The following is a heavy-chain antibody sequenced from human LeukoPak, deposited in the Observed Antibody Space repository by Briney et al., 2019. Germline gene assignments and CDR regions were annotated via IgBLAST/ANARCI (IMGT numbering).Heavy chain of an antibody. D-gene: IGHD2-2*01. J-gene: IGHJ5*02. Sequence: PSETLSLTCAVYGGSFSGYYWSWIRQPPGKGLEWIGEINHSGSTNYSPSLKSRLTISVDTSNSQCSLRLSSVTAADTAVYYCARRDYCTSTSCYESYNWFDPWGQGTLVTVSS. V-gene: IGHV4-34*01. CDR2: INHSGST. CDR1: GGSFSGYY. CDR3: ARRDYCTSTSCYESYNWFDP.